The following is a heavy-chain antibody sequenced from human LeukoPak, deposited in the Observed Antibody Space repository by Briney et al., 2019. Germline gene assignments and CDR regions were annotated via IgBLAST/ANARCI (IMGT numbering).Heavy chain of an antibody. CDR2: IYYSGST. J-gene: IGHJ4*02. V-gene: IGHV4-59*08. CDR3: ARRYSGSYLYYFDY. CDR1: GGSISSYY. Sequence: SETLSLTCTVSGGSISSYYWSWIRQPPGKGLEWIGYIYYSGSTNYNPSLKSRVTISVDTSKNQFSLKLSSVTAADTAVYYCARRYSGSYLYYFDYWGQGTLVTVSS. D-gene: IGHD1-26*01.